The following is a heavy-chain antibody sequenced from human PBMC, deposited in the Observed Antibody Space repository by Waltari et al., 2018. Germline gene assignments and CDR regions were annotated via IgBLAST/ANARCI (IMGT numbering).Heavy chain of an antibody. Sequence: QVPLVPAWAGVDKPWSPVTVPLKASGRPFSRYATSWGIPAPGNGLGWLGGSIPIFGTANYAKKCQGRVTITADESTSTAYMELSSLRSEDTAVYYCASRPTGGGYISYYYGMDVWGQGTTVTVSS. CDR2: SIPIFGTA. CDR3: ASRPTGGGYISYYYGMDV. J-gene: IGHJ6*02. V-gene: IGHV1-69*01. D-gene: IGHD5-12*01. CDR1: GRPFSRYA.